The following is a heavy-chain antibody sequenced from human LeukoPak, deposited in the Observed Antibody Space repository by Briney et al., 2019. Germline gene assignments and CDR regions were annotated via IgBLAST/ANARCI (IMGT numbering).Heavy chain of an antibody. J-gene: IGHJ5*02. CDR1: GGSISSYY. CDR3: ARGRSSSWTNWFDP. D-gene: IGHD6-13*01. Sequence: SETLSLTRTVSGGSISSYYWSWIRQPPGKGLEWIGYIYYSGSTNYNPSLKSRVTISVDTSKNQFSLKLSSVTAADTAVYYCARGRSSSWTNWFDPWGQGTLVTVSS. V-gene: IGHV4-59*01. CDR2: IYYSGST.